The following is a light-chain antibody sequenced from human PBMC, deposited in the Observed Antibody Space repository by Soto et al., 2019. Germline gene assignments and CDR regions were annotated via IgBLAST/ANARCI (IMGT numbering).Light chain of an antibody. CDR2: LGS. V-gene: IGKV2-28*01. CDR1: QSLLHSNGYNY. Sequence: DIVMTQSPLSLPVTPGEQASISCRSSQSLLHSNGYNYLDWYLQKPGQSPQLLIYLGSNRASGVPDRFSGSGSGTDFTLKISRVEAEDVGVYYCMQAIQTPLTFGPGTKVDIK. CDR3: MQAIQTPLT. J-gene: IGKJ3*01.